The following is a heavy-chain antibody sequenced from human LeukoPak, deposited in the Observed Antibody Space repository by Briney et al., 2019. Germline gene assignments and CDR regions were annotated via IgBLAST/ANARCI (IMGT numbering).Heavy chain of an antibody. CDR1: GFTFDDYV. J-gene: IGHJ4*02. D-gene: IGHD3-10*01. Sequence: GGSLRLSCAASGFTFDDYVMHWVRQAPGKGLEWVSGISWNSGSIGYADSVKGRFTISRDNAKNSLYLQMNSLRAEDTALYYCAKDSRATMVRGVMFDYWGQGTLVTVSS. CDR2: ISWNSGSI. CDR3: AKDSRATMVRGVMFDY. V-gene: IGHV3-9*01.